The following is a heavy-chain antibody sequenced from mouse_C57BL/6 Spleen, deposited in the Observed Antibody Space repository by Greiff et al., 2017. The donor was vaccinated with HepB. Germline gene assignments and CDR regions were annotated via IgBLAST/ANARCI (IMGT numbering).Heavy chain of an antibody. D-gene: IGHD1-1*01. Sequence: QVHVKQPGAELVKPGASVKMSCKASGYTFTSYWITWVKQRPGQGLEWIGDIYPGSGSTNYNEKFKSKATLTVDTSSSTAYMQLSSLTSEDSAVYYCARRGYGSSYDYFDYWGQGTTLTVSS. CDR2: IYPGSGST. J-gene: IGHJ2*01. V-gene: IGHV1-55*01. CDR3: ARRGYGSSYDYFDY. CDR1: GYTFTSYW.